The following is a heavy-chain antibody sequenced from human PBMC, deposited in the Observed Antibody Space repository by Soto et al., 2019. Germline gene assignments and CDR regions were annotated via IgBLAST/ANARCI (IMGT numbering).Heavy chain of an antibody. J-gene: IGHJ4*02. CDR1: GFTFSSYA. D-gene: IGHD3-22*01. V-gene: IGHV3-23*01. CDR3: AGSITMIVVVITGPFDY. Sequence: PGGSLRLSCAASGFTFSSYAMSWVRQAPGKGLEWVSAISGSGGSTYYADSVKGRFTISRDNSKNTLYLQMNSLRAEDTAVYYCAGSITMIVVVITGPFDYWGQGTLVTVS. CDR2: ISGSGGST.